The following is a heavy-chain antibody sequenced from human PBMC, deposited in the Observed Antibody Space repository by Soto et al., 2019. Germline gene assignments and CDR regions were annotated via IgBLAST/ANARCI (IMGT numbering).Heavy chain of an antibody. CDR3: VRFGGAAAGPGDY. CDR2: ISSSGTTI. J-gene: IGHJ4*02. Sequence: GGSLRLSCVASEFTFSSYEMNWVRQAPGKGLEWVSYISSSGTTIYYTDSVKGRFTISRDNAKKSLYLQMNSLRAEDTAAYYCVRFGGAAAGPGDYWGQGTLVTVSS. CDR1: EFTFSSYE. D-gene: IGHD6-13*01. V-gene: IGHV3-48*03.